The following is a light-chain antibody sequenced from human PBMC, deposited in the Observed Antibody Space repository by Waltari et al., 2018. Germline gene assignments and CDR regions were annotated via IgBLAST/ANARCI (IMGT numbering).Light chain of an antibody. J-gene: IGKJ3*01. Sequence: EIVLTQSPATRSLSPGERATLSCRASQSISSYLAWYQQKPGQAPRLLIYDASTRATGIPARFSGSGSVTDFTLTISSLEPEDFALYYCQQRSTSFTFGPGTRVDVK. CDR3: QQRSTSFT. CDR1: QSISSY. CDR2: DAS. V-gene: IGKV3-11*01.